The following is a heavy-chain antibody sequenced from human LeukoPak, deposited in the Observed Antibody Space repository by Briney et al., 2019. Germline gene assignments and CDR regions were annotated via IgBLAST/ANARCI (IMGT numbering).Heavy chain of an antibody. CDR2: IRYDGSNK. J-gene: IGHJ4*02. Sequence: GGSLRLSCAASGFTFGSYGMHWVRQAPGKGLEWVAFIRYDGSNKYYADSVKGRFTISRDNSKNTLYLQMNSLRAEDTAVYYCARVLGSYYDSSGSYSDYWGQGTLVTVSS. CDR1: GFTFGSYG. CDR3: ARVLGSYYDSSGSYSDY. V-gene: IGHV3-30*02. D-gene: IGHD3-22*01.